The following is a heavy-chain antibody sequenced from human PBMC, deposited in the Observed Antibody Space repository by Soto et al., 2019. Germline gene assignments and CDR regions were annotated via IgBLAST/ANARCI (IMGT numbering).Heavy chain of an antibody. CDR3: ARGDSTDCSNGVCSFFYNHDMDV. J-gene: IGHJ6*02. CDR2: INPKSGGT. CDR1: GYSFTDYH. D-gene: IGHD2-8*01. V-gene: IGHV1-2*04. Sequence: GASVKVSCKASGYSFTDYHIHWVRQAPGQGLEWLGRINPKSGGTSTTQKFQGWVTMTTDTSISTASMELTRLTSDDTAIYYCARGDSTDCSNGVCSFFYNHDMDVWGQGTTVTVSS.